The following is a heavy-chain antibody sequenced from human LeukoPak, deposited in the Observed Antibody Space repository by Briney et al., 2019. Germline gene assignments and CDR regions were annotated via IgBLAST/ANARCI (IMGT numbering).Heavy chain of an antibody. J-gene: IGHJ5*02. V-gene: IGHV4-39*01. Sequence: WETLSLTCNVSGGSISSNTYFWGWIRRPPGKGLEWIGSIRYSGSTYYDPSLKSRVTISVDTSKNQFSLNLSSLTAADTAVYYCATSDTVSTYNWFDPWGQGTLVTVS. CDR3: ATSDTVSTYNWFDP. D-gene: IGHD5/OR15-5a*01. CDR1: GGSISSNTYF. CDR2: IRYSGST.